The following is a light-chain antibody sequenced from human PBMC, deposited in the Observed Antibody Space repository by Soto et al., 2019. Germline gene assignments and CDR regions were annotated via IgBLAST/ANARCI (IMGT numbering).Light chain of an antibody. CDR3: QSYDSSLSGWV. Sequence: QTVVTQPPSVSGAPGQRVTISCTGSSSNIGAGYDVHGYQQLPGTAPKLLIYGNSNRPSGVPDRFSGSKSGTSASLAITGLQAEYEADYYCQSYDSSLSGWVFGGGTKLTVL. CDR1: SSNIGAGYD. CDR2: GNS. V-gene: IGLV1-40*01. J-gene: IGLJ3*02.